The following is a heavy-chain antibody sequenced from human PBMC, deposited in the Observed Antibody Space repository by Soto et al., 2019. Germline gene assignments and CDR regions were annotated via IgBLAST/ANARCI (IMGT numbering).Heavy chain of an antibody. CDR2: INNDGSGT. Sequence: EVRLVESGGGLVQPGGSLRLSCAASGFTFRNYWLHWVRQVPGRGPVWVSGINNDGSGTFYADSVKGRFTISSDNAKNTLHLQMHSLRAEDTAVFYCGSLFEFWGQGTLVTVPS. CDR3: GSLFEF. V-gene: IGHV3-74*01. CDR1: GFTFRNYW. J-gene: IGHJ4*02.